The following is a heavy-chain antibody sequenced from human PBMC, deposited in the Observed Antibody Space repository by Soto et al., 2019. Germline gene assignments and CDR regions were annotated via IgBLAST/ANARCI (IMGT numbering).Heavy chain of an antibody. CDR1: GGSISSGDYY. Sequence: SETLSLTCTVSGGSISSGDYYWSWIRQPPGKGLEWIGYIYYSGSTYYNPSLKSRVTISVDTSKNQFSLKLSSVTAADTAVYYCARGGEDIVVAVAATPSYYGMDVWGQGTTVTVSS. V-gene: IGHV4-30-4*01. CDR2: IYYSGST. D-gene: IGHD2-15*01. J-gene: IGHJ6*02. CDR3: ARGGEDIVVAVAATPSYYGMDV.